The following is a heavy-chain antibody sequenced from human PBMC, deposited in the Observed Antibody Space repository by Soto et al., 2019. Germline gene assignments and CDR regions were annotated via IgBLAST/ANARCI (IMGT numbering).Heavy chain of an antibody. CDR3: ARLYGGGYYSPDY. V-gene: IGHV4-39*01. CDR1: GGSISSSSFF. D-gene: IGHD3-3*01. CDR2: IYYSGST. J-gene: IGHJ4*02. Sequence: QVQLQESGPGLVKSSETLSLTCTVSGGSISSSSFFWGWIRQPPGRGLEWIGSIYYSGSTYYNPSLKSRVTMSADTSKNQFSLQLRSVTAADTAVYYCARLYGGGYYSPDYWGQGTLVDVSS.